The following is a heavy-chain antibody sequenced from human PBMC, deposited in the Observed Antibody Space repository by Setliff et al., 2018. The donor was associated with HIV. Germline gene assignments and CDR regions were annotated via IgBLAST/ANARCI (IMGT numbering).Heavy chain of an antibody. CDR1: GGTLSNYG. CDR2: VIPLLSTT. D-gene: IGHD6-13*01. Sequence: ASVKVSCRVSGGTLSNYGITWVRQAPGQGLEWMGEVIPLLSTTNYGQKFQGRVTITADESTKTVYMELSSLTSEDTAVYYCARGEQRLVQMGYYLDTWGQGTLVTVSS. CDR3: ARGEQRLVQMGYYLDT. V-gene: IGHV1-69*13. J-gene: IGHJ5*02.